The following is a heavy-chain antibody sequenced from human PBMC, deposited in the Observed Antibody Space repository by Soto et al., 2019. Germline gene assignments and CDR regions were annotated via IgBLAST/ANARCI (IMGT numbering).Heavy chain of an antibody. CDR1: GFTFSNFE. Sequence: GGSLRLSCAASGFTFSNFEMNWVRQAPGKGLEWVSYISSSDSTIYYADSVKGRFTISRDNAKNSLYLQMNSLRTEDTAFYYCARGPPFDYWGQGTLVTVSS. V-gene: IGHV3-48*03. CDR2: ISSSDSTI. J-gene: IGHJ4*02. CDR3: ARGPPFDY.